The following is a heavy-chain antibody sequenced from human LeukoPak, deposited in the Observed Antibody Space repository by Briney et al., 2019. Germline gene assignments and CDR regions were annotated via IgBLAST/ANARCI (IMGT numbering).Heavy chain of an antibody. J-gene: IGHJ4*02. Sequence: ASVKVSCTASGYTFTSYYMHWVRQAPGQGLEWMGIINPSGGSTSYAQKFQGRVTMTRDTSTSTVYMELSRLRSEDTAVYYCAREGSAVAVAEEVDYWGQGTLVTVSS. CDR3: AREGSAVAVAEEVDY. D-gene: IGHD6-19*01. V-gene: IGHV1-46*01. CDR2: INPSGGST. CDR1: GYTFTSYY.